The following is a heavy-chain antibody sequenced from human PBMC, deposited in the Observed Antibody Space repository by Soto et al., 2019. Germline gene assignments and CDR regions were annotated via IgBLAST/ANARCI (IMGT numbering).Heavy chain of an antibody. CDR1: GYTFTSYY. CDR3: ARTGIAVAGSYFDY. CDR2: INPSGGST. V-gene: IGHV1-46*01. Sequence: ASVKVSCXASGYTFTSYYMHWVRHAPGQGLEWMGIINPSGGSTSYAQKFQGRVTMTRDTSTSTVYMELSSLRSEDTAVYYCARTGIAVAGSYFDYWGQGTLVTSPQ. J-gene: IGHJ4*02. D-gene: IGHD6-19*01.